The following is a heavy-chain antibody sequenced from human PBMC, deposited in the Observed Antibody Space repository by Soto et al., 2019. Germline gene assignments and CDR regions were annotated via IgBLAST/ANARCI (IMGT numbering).Heavy chain of an antibody. CDR3: ARLYYYDSSGYYPYGMDV. D-gene: IGHD3-22*01. CDR1: GYSFTSYW. J-gene: IGHJ6*02. V-gene: IGHV5-10-1*01. CDR2: IDPSDSYT. Sequence: GESLKISCKGSGYSFTSYWISWVRQMPGKGLEWMGRIDPSDSYTNYSPSFQGHVTISADKSISTAYLQWSSLKASDTAMYYCARLYYYDSSGYYPYGMDVWGQGTTVTVS.